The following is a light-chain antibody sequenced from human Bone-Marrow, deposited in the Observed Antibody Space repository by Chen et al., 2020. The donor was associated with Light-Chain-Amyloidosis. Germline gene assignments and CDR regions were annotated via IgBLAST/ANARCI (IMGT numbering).Light chain of an antibody. J-gene: IGLJ3*02. CDR3: QVWDRSSDRPV. CDR1: NIGSTS. Sequence: SYVLTQPSSVSVAPGQTATIACGGNNIGSTSVPWYQQTPGQAPLLVVYDDSDRPSGIPERLSGSNSGNTATRTISRGEAGDEADYYCQVWDRSSDRPVFGGGTKLTVL. CDR2: DDS. V-gene: IGLV3-21*02.